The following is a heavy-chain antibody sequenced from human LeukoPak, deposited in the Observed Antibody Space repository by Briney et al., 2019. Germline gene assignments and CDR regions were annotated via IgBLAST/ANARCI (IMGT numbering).Heavy chain of an antibody. Sequence: SETLSLTCTVSGGSISSNYWNWIRQPPGKGLEWIGYMYYSGSTNYNPSLKSRVTISVDTSKNQLSLKLSSVTAADTAVYYCARGHYGSGSPNMDVWGQGTTVTVSS. V-gene: IGHV4-59*01. J-gene: IGHJ6*02. CDR2: MYYSGST. CDR1: GGSISSNY. CDR3: ARGHYGSGSPNMDV. D-gene: IGHD3-10*01.